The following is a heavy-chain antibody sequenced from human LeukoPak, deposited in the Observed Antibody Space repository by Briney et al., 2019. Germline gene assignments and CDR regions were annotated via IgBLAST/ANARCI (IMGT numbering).Heavy chain of an antibody. CDR3: ATDVGAD. J-gene: IGHJ4*02. Sequence: GGSLKLSCAASGLTFSSSWMTWVRQTPGKGLEWVANIKEDGSEKYYVDSVKGRFTISRDNAKNSLYLQMNCLRAEDTALYYCATDVGADWGQGTLVTVSS. CDR1: GLTFSSSW. V-gene: IGHV3-7*01. CDR2: IKEDGSEK.